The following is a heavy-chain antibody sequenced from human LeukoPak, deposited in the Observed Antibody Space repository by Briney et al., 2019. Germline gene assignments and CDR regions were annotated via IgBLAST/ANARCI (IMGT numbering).Heavy chain of an antibody. D-gene: IGHD1-26*01. V-gene: IGHV3-48*01. CDR2: ISSSSGTI. J-gene: IGHJ6*02. Sequence: GGSLRLSCAASGFTFSSYDVNWVRQAPGKGLEWVSYISSSSGTIYYADSVKGRFTISRDNAKNSLYLQMNSLRAEDTAVYYCARDGNGSFYYYSYAMDVWGQGTTVTVSS. CDR3: ARDGNGSFYYYSYAMDV. CDR1: GFTFSSYD.